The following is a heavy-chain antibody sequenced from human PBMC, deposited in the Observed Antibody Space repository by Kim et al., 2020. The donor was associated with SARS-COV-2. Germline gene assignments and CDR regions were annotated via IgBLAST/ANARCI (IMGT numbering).Heavy chain of an antibody. CDR3: ARGLDVLLWFGELRFDAF. CDR2: INHSGST. V-gene: IGHV4-34*01. Sequence: SETLSLTCAVYGGSFSGYYWSWIRQPPGKGLEWIGEINHSGSTNYNPSLKSRVTISVDTSKNQFSLKLSSVTAADTAVYYCARGLDVLLWFGELRFDAF. CDR1: GGSFSGYY. J-gene: IGHJ3*01. D-gene: IGHD3-10*01.